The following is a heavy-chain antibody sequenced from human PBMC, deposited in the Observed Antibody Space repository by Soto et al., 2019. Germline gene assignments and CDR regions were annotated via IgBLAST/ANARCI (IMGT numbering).Heavy chain of an antibody. D-gene: IGHD3-10*01. CDR3: ARHGSYGSGSSAPGMDV. J-gene: IGHJ6*02. Sequence: GGSLRLSCAASGFTFSSYGMHWVRQAPGKGLEWVAVIWYDGSNKYYADSVKGRFTISRDNSKNTLYLQMNSLRAEDTAVYYCARHGSYGSGSSAPGMDVWGQGTTVTLSS. CDR2: IWYDGSNK. CDR1: GFTFSSYG. V-gene: IGHV3-33*01.